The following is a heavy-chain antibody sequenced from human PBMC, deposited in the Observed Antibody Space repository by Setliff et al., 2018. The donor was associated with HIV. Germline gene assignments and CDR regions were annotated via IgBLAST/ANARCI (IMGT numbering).Heavy chain of an antibody. D-gene: IGHD5-12*01. Sequence: GASVKVSYKASGYTFTDFYIHWVRQAPGQGLEWIGRINPKSGVADYLKKFQGRVTMTTDTSTNTAHMELIRPRFDDTAAYYCARAHFLVAMTRNWFDPWGQGTLVTVSS. CDR3: ARAHFLVAMTRNWFDP. J-gene: IGHJ5*02. V-gene: IGHV1-2*06. CDR1: GYTFTDFY. CDR2: INPKSGVA.